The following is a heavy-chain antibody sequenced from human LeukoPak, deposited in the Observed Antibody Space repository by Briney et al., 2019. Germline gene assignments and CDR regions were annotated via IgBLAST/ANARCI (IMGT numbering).Heavy chain of an antibody. CDR1: DDSISSYY. D-gene: IGHD6-19*01. J-gene: IGHJ4*02. CDR2: IYYSGNT. CDR3: ARGYSSAFIDY. V-gene: IGHV4-59*08. Sequence: SETLSLTCNVSDDSISSYYWNWIRQPPGKGLEWIGFIYYSGNTNYNPSLKSRVTISLDTSKKQFSLNLSSVTAADTAVYYCARGYSSAFIDYWGQGTLVTVSS.